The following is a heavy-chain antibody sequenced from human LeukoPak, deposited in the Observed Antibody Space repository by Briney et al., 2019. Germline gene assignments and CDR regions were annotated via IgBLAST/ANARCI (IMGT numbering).Heavy chain of an antibody. V-gene: IGHV4-59*01. D-gene: IGHD3-9*01. J-gene: IGHJ3*02. Sequence: SETLSLTCTVSGGSISSYYWSWIRQPPGKGLEWIGYIYYSGSTNYNPSLKSRVTISVDTSKNQFSLKLSSVTAADTAVYYCAREPAYYDILTGYYHDAFDIWGQGTMVTVSS. CDR2: IYYSGST. CDR1: GGSISSYY. CDR3: AREPAYYDILTGYYHDAFDI.